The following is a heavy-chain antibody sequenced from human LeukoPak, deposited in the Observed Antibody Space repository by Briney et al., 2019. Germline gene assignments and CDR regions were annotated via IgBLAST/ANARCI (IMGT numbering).Heavy chain of an antibody. D-gene: IGHD6-19*01. V-gene: IGHV3-23*01. CDR2: ISSSSYI. J-gene: IGHJ4*02. CDR1: GFTFSSYA. CDR3: AKDSSGWYYFDY. Sequence: PGGSLRLSCAASGFTFSSYAMSWVRQAPGKGLEWVSSISSSSYIYYADSVKGRFTISRDNSKNTLYLQMNSLRAEDTAVYYCAKDSSGWYYFDYWGQGTLVTVSS.